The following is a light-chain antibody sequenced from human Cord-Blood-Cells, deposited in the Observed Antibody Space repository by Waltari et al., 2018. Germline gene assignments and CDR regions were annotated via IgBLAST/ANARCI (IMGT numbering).Light chain of an antibody. V-gene: IGKV1-33*01. CDR1: QDISNY. CDR2: DAS. Sequence: DIQMTQSPSSLSASVGDRVTSPCQASQDISNYLNWYQQKPGKAPKLLIYDASNLETGVPSRFSGSGSVTDFTFTISSLQPEDIATYYCQQYDNLPFTFGPGTKVDIK. J-gene: IGKJ3*01. CDR3: QQYDNLPFT.